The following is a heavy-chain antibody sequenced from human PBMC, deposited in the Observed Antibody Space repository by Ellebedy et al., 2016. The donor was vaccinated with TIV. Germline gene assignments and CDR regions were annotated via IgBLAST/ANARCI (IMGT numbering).Heavy chain of an antibody. CDR1: GGIFRSYA. CDR3: ARDSNYYVQYFQH. V-gene: IGHV1-69*13. J-gene: IGHJ1*01. CDR2: IIAIFGTT. Sequence: SVKVSCKASGGIFRSYAISWVRQAPGQGLEWMGGIIAIFGTTNYAQKFQGRVTITADESTSTAYIALSSLRSDDTAVYYCARDSNYYVQYFQHWGQGTLVTVSS. D-gene: IGHD3-10*02.